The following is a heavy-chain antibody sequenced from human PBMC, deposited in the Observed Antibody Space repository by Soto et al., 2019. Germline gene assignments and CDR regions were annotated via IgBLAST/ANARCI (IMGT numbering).Heavy chain of an antibody. CDR3: ARVAFSFDWLSQPFAY. J-gene: IGHJ4*01. V-gene: IGHV3-33*01. D-gene: IGHD3-9*01. Sequence: QVQLVESGGGVVQPGRSLRLFCAASGFTFSSYGMHWVRQAPGKGLEWGAVLWYDGSNKYYADSVKGRFTISRDNSKNTLYGQMDTLRAENRAVYYCARVAFSFDWLSQPFAYWVHETLFTVS. CDR2: LWYDGSNK. CDR1: GFTFSSYG.